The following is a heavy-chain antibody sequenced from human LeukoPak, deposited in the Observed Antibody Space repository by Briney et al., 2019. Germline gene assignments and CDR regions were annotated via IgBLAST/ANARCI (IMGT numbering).Heavy chain of an antibody. CDR3: VGGYDQGFFDY. V-gene: IGHV3-11*01. CDR2: ISSSGSTI. CDR1: GFTVSRNY. J-gene: IGHJ4*02. Sequence: GGSLRLSCAAPGFTVSRNYMSWIRQAPGKGLEWVSYISSSGSTIYYADSVKGRFTISRDNAKNSLYLQMNSLRAEDTAVYYCVGGYDQGFFDYWGQGTLVTVSS. D-gene: IGHD5-12*01.